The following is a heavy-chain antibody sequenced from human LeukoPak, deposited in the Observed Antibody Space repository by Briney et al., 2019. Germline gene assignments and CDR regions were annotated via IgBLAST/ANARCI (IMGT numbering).Heavy chain of an antibody. CDR1: GFTFSNYA. J-gene: IGHJ4*02. D-gene: IGHD4-17*01. CDR3: ARDSYGLDY. Sequence: GRSLRLSCAASGFTFSNYAMHWVRQAPGKGLEWVAVISYDGSNKYYADSVKGRFTISRGNSRNTLYLQMNSLRAEDTAVYYCARDSYGLDYWGQGTLVTVSS. V-gene: IGHV3-30*01. CDR2: ISYDGSNK.